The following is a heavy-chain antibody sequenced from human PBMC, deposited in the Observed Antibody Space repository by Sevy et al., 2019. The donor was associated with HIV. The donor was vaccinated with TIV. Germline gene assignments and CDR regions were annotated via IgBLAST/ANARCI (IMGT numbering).Heavy chain of an antibody. Sequence: SETLSLTCTVSGGSISSGGYYWSWIRQHPGKGLEWIGYIYYSGSTYYNPSLKSRVTISVDTSKNQFSLKLSSVTAADTAVYYCARTRRGGMRAVDYWGQGTLVTVSS. D-gene: IGHD3-10*01. CDR2: IYYSGST. J-gene: IGHJ4*02. CDR1: GGSISSGGYY. V-gene: IGHV4-31*03. CDR3: ARTRRGGMRAVDY.